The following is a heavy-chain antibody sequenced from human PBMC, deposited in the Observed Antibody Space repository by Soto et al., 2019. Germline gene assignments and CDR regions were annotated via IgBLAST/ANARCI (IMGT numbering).Heavy chain of an antibody. CDR2: IIPIFGTA. CDR1: GGTFSSYA. Sequence: GASVKVSCKASGGTFSSYASSWVRQAPGQGLEWMGGIIPIFGTANYAQKFQGRVTITADESTSTAYMELSSLRSEDTAVYYCAKTTVTTYYYYGMDVWGQGTTVTVSS. CDR3: AKTTVTTYYYYGMDV. V-gene: IGHV1-69*13. J-gene: IGHJ6*02. D-gene: IGHD4-4*01.